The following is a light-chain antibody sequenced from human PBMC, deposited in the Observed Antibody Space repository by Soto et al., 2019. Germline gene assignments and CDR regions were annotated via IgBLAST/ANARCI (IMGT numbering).Light chain of an antibody. CDR2: EVS. J-gene: IGLJ2*01. CDR1: SSDIGMYNY. CDR3: SSYISSTTQVL. V-gene: IGLV2-14*01. Sequence: QSALTQPASVSGSPGQSITISCTATSSDIGMYNYVSWYQQHPGKAPKLMIYEVSNRPSGISNRFSGSKSGNTASLTISGLQPEDEADYYCSSYISSTTQVLFGGGTKVTVL.